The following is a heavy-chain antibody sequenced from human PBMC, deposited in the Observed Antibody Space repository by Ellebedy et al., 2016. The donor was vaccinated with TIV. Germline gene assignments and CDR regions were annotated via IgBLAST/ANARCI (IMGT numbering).Heavy chain of an antibody. D-gene: IGHD1-1*01. V-gene: IGHV2-5*01. CDR3: ALGYKLLGSFNP. CDR2: VNGIDDK. CDR1: GFSLSNLGVG. Sequence: SGPTLVKPTQTLTLTCSFSGFSLSNLGVGVGWIRQTPGKALEWLALVNGIDDKFYSPSLKTRLTIAKDAPKNQVVLTLANMEPDDTATYFCALGYKLLGSFNPWGPGILVTVSS. J-gene: IGHJ5*02.